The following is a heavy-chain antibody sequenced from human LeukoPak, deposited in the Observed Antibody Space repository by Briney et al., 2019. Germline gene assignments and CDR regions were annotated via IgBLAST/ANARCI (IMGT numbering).Heavy chain of an antibody. CDR2: VYSGGST. J-gene: IGHJ4*02. D-gene: IGHD1-26*01. CDR3: AKGRGYSGTYPVDY. Sequence: GGSLRLSCAASEFTVSRNYMSWVRQAPGKGLEWVSIVYSGGSTYYADSVRGRFTISRDNSKNTLFLQMNSLRAEDTAVYYCAKGRGYSGTYPVDYWGQGTLVTVSS. CDR1: EFTVSRNY. V-gene: IGHV3-53*01.